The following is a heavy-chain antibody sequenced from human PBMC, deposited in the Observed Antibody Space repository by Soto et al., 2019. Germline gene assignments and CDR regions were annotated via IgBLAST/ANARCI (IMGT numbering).Heavy chain of an antibody. CDR1: GGSISSDY. V-gene: IGHV4-59*01. D-gene: IGHD3-10*01. J-gene: IGHJ6*01. CDR3: ARDPYSGSGTYNYGMDV. CDR2: ISYDGVT. Sequence: QVQLQESGPGLVKPSETLSLTCTVSGGSISSDYWTWIRQPPGKGLEWIGYISYDGVTSYDPSLMSRVTISIDTSKNQFSLKLNSVTAADTAVYYCARDPYSGSGTYNYGMDVWGQGTTVTVSS.